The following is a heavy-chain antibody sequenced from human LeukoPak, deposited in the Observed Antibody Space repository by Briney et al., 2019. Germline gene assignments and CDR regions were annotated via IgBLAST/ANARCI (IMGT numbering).Heavy chain of an antibody. Sequence: GGSLRLSCEASGFIFSNYWMSWVRQAPGKGPEWLTNINEDGSEKYYADSVMGRSTISRDNGRFTISRDNAKNSLYLQMNSLRAEDTAVYYCARGGGSGYFDLWGRGTLVTVSS. D-gene: IGHD3-16*01. J-gene: IGHJ2*01. V-gene: IGHV3-7*01. CDR2: INEDGSEK. CDR1: GFIFSNYW. CDR3: ARGGGSGYFDL.